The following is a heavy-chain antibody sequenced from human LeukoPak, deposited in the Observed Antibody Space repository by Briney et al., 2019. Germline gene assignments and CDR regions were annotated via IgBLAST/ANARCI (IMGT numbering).Heavy chain of an antibody. V-gene: IGHV3-30-3*01. CDR3: ARDEAPSSYYDILTGYFGYYYYGMDV. D-gene: IGHD3-9*01. CDR2: ISYDGSNK. CDR1: GFTFSSYA. J-gene: IGHJ6*02. Sequence: GGSLRLSCAASGFTFSSYAMHWVRQAPGKGLEWVAVISYDGSNKYYADSVKGRFTISRDNSKNTLYLQMNSLRAEDTAVYYCARDEAPSSYYDILTGYFGYYYYGMDVWGQGTTVTVSS.